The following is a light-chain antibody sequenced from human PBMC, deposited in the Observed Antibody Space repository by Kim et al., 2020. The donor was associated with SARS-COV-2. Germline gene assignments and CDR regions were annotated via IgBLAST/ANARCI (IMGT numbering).Light chain of an antibody. CDR3: QHYDNWPWT. Sequence: KVLTQSPATLSGSPGESATLSCRASQSVASNLAWYQQKPGQSPRLLIHGASIRATGVPARFSGSGSGSEFTLTIDSLQSDDFAIYYCQHYDNWPWTFGQGTKVEIK. CDR1: QSVASN. J-gene: IGKJ1*01. V-gene: IGKV3-15*01. CDR2: GAS.